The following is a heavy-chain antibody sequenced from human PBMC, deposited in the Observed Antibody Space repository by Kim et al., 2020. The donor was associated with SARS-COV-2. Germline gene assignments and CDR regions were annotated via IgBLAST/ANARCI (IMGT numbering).Heavy chain of an antibody. CDR2: ISSSSSYI. V-gene: IGHV3-21*01. Sequence: GGSLRLSCAASGFTFSSYSMNWVRQAPGKGLEWVSSISSSSSYIYYADSVKGRFTISRDNAKNSLYLQMNSLRAEDTAVYYCAREPGWAVAASNWFDPWGQGTLVTVSS. CDR3: AREPGWAVAASNWFDP. J-gene: IGHJ5*02. D-gene: IGHD6-19*01. CDR1: GFTFSSYS.